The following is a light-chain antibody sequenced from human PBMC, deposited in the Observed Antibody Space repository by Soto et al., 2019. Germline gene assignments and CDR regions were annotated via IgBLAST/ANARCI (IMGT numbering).Light chain of an antibody. V-gene: IGKV3D-15*01. CDR3: QQYNNWPWT. CDR2: GAS. J-gene: IGKJ1*01. Sequence: EIVMTQSPDTLSVSPGERATLSCRASQSISSNLAWYRQRPGQAPRLLIYGASTRAIGIPARFSGSGSGTEFTLTISSLQSEDFAFDHCQQYNNWPWTFGKGTKVEIK. CDR1: QSISSN.